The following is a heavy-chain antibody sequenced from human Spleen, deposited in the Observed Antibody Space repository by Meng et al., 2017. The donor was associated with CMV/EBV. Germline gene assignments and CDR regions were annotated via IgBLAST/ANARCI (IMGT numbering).Heavy chain of an antibody. CDR1: GGSFSDYS. Sequence: LTCALYGGSFSDYSWSWIRQPPGKGLEWIGEINHIGSNNYNPSHKSRVTMSLDTSKNQFSLKLRSVTAADTAVYYCVRGGIATRPNYWGQGTLVTVSS. CDR3: VRGGIATRPNY. J-gene: IGHJ4*02. V-gene: IGHV4-34*01. CDR2: INHIGSN. D-gene: IGHD6-6*01.